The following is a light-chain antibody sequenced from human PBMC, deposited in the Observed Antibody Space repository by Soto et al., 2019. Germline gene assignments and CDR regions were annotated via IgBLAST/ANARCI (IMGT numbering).Light chain of an antibody. V-gene: IGKV3-15*01. CDR3: QQDDNWPPYT. J-gene: IGKJ2*01. Sequence: EIVLTQSPGTLSVSPGERASLSCRASQNVNTKVAWYQQKSGLPPRLLIYDAYLRATGVPARFSGRGSGTEFTLTITSLQSEDFATYYCQQDDNWPPYTFGPGTQLEI. CDR1: QNVNTK. CDR2: DAY.